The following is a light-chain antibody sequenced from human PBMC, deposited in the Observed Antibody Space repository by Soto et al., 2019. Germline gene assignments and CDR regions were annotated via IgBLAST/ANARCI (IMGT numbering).Light chain of an antibody. Sequence: DVVMTQSPLSLPVTPGEPASISCRSSQSLLHSNGYNYLDWYLQKPGQSPQLLIYLGSNRASGATDRFTGSVSGTDSTLKISRVQTEYVGVYSSTQSLHTPPTLGHLTKA. CDR2: LGS. V-gene: IGKV2-28*01. CDR1: QSLLHSNGYNY. J-gene: IGKJ1*01. CDR3: TQSLHTPPT.